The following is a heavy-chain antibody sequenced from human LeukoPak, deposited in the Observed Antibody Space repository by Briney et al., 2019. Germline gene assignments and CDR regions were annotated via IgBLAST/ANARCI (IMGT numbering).Heavy chain of an antibody. D-gene: IGHD2-15*01. J-gene: IGHJ4*02. V-gene: IGHV1-69*13. CDR2: IIPIFGTA. Sequence: SVKVSCKASGYTFTSYGISWVRQAPGQGLEWMGGIIPIFGTANYAQKFQGRVTITADESTSTAYMELSSLRSVDTAVYYCARTLGYCSGGSCYSPNDYWGQGTLVTVSS. CDR3: ARTLGYCSGGSCYSPNDY. CDR1: GYTFTSYG.